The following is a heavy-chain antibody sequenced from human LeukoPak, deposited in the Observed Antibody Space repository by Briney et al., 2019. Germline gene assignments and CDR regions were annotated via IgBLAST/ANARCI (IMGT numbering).Heavy chain of an antibody. V-gene: IGHV3-64D*09. D-gene: IGHD2-8*01. CDR2: ISSYGGST. CDR3: VKDLYSYSFDY. Sequence: GGSLRLSCSASGFTFRNYGMHWVRQAPRKGLEYVSTISSYGGSTYYADLVKGRFTISRDNSKNTLYLQMSGLRAEDTAVYYCVKDLYSYSFDYWGQGTLVTVSS. J-gene: IGHJ4*02. CDR1: GFTFRNYG.